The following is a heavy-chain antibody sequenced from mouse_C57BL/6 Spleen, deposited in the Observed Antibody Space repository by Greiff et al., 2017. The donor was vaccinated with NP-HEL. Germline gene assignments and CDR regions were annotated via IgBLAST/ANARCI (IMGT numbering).Heavy chain of an antibody. CDR3: ARGGYYGSSISY. CDR2: IYPGDGDT. V-gene: IGHV1-82*01. J-gene: IGHJ3*01. Sequence: VQLQQSGPELVKPGASVKISCKASGYAFSSSWMNWVKQRPGKGLEWIGRIYPGDGDTNYNGKFKGKATLTADKSSSTAYMQLSSLTSEDSAVYFCARGGYYGSSISYWGQGTLVTVSA. CDR1: GYAFSSSW. D-gene: IGHD1-1*01.